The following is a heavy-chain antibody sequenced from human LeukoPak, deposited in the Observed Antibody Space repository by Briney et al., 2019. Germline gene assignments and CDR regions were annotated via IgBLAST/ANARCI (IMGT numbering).Heavy chain of an antibody. CDR3: AREPIVVVPAALNWFDP. Sequence: SETLSLTCIVSGGSISSSSYYWGWIRQPPGKGLEWIGSIYYSGSTYYNPSLKSRVTISVDTSKNQFSLKLSSVTAADTAVYYCAREPIVVVPAALNWFDPWGQGTLVTVSS. V-gene: IGHV4-39*07. D-gene: IGHD2-2*01. J-gene: IGHJ5*02. CDR2: IYYSGST. CDR1: GGSISSSSYY.